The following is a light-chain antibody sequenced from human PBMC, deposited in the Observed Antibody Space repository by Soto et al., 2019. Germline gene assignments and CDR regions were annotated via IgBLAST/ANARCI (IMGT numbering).Light chain of an antibody. V-gene: IGKV3-15*01. CDR3: QQYNNWPPLT. Sequence: EIVMTQSPATLSVSPGERATLFCRASQSISSNLAWYQQKAGQAPRLLIYGTSTRATGIPVRFSGSGSGTEFTLTISSLQSEDFAVYYCQQYNNWPPLTFGGGTKVEIK. CDR1: QSISSN. J-gene: IGKJ4*01. CDR2: GTS.